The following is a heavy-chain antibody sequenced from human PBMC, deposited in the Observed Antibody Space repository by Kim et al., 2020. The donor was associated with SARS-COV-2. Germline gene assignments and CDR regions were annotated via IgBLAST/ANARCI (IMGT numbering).Heavy chain of an antibody. V-gene: IGHV4-39*01. Sequence: LKSRVPISGDTAKNQFSLKLSSVTAADTAVYYCARHLGPNTAMGTDAFDIWGQGTMVTVSS. J-gene: IGHJ3*02. CDR3: ARHLGPNTAMGTDAFDI. D-gene: IGHD5-18*01.